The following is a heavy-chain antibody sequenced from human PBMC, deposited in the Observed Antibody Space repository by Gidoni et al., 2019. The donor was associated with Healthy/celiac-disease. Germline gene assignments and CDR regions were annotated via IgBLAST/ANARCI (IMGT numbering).Heavy chain of an antibody. CDR2: IYYSGST. D-gene: IGHD5-18*01. CDR1: GGSISSSSYY. J-gene: IGHJ4*02. Sequence: QLQLQESGPGLVKPSETLSLTCTVSGGSISSSSYYWGWIRLPPGKGLEWIGSIYYSGSTYYNPSLKSRVTISVDTSKNQFSLKLSSVTAADTAVYYCAREDTAMLGYWGQGTLVTVSS. CDR3: AREDTAMLGY. V-gene: IGHV4-39*01.